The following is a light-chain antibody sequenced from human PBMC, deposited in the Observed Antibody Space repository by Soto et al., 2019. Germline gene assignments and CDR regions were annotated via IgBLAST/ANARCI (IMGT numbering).Light chain of an antibody. CDR2: KAS. CDR3: QQYNSYPLT. CDR1: QSISSW. V-gene: IGKV1-5*03. Sequence: DIQMTQSPSTLSASVGDRVTITCRASQSISSWLAWYQQKPGKAPNLLIYKASSLESGVRSRFSGSGSGTEFNLTISSLQPDEFATYYCQQYNSYPLTFGGGTKVAIK. J-gene: IGKJ4*01.